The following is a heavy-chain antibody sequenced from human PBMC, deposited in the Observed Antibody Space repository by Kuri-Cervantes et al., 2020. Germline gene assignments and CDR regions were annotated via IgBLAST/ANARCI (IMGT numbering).Heavy chain of an antibody. CDR1: GYTFTSYG. J-gene: IGHJ6*02. CDR2: MNPNSGNT. Sequence: ASVKVSCKASGYTFTSYGISWVRQATGQGLEWMGWMNPNSGNTGYAQKFQGRVTMTRNTSISTAYMELSSLRSEDTAVYYCARIHYYYYGMDVWGQGTTVTVSS. CDR3: ARIHYYYYGMDV. V-gene: IGHV1-8*02.